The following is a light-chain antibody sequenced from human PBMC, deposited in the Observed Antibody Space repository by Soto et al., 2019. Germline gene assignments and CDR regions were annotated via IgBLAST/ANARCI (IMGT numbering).Light chain of an antibody. CDR2: GAS. J-gene: IGKJ5*01. CDR1: QSVSSSY. Sequence: EKVLTQSPGTLSLSPGERATLSCRASQSVSSSYLAWYQQKPGQAPRLLIYGASSRATGIPDRFSGSGSGTDFTLTISRLEPEDFAVYYCQQYGSSPPITFGQGTLLEVK. V-gene: IGKV3-20*01. CDR3: QQYGSSPPIT.